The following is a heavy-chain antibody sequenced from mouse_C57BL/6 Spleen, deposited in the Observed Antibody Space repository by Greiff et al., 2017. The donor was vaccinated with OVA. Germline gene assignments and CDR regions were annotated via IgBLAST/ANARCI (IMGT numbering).Heavy chain of an antibody. J-gene: IGHJ3*01. V-gene: IGHV1-82*01. CDR2: IYPGDGDT. Sequence: VQLQQSGPELVKPGASVKISCKASGYAFSSSWMNWVKQRPGKGLEWIGRIYPGDGDTNYNGKFKGKATLTADKSSSTAYMQLSSLTSEDSAVYFCARCNWDEGFAYWGQGTLVTVSA. D-gene: IGHD4-1*02. CDR3: ARCNWDEGFAY. CDR1: GYAFSSSW.